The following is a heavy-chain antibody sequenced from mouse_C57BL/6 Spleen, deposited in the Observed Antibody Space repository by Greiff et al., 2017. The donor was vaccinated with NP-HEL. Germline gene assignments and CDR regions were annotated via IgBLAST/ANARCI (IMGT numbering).Heavy chain of an antibody. V-gene: IGHV1-69*01. Sequence: QVQLQQPGAELVMPGASVKLSCKASGYTFTSYWMHWVKQRPGQGLEWIGEIDPSDSYINYNQKFKGKSTLTVDKSSSTAYMQLSSLTSEDSAVYYCARGGSSPLGFDVWGTGTTVTVSS. CDR3: ARGGSSPLGFDV. J-gene: IGHJ1*03. CDR2: IDPSDSYI. D-gene: IGHD1-1*01. CDR1: GYTFTSYW.